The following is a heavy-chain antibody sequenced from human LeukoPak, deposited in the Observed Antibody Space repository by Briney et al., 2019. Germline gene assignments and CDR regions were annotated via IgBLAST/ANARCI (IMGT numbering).Heavy chain of an antibody. V-gene: IGHV4-34*01. CDR2: INHSGST. Sequence: SETLSLTCAVYGGSFSGYYWSWIRQPPGKGLEWIGEINHSGSTNYNPSLKSRVTISVDTSKNQFSLKLSSVTAADTAVYYCARGSSFPRDAVRFWGQRTLVTVSS. CDR3: ARGSSFPRDAVRF. CDR1: GGSFSGYY. J-gene: IGHJ4*02. D-gene: IGHD6-6*01.